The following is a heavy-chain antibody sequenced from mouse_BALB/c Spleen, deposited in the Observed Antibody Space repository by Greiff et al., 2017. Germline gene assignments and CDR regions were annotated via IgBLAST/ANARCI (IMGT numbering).Heavy chain of an antibody. CDR3: ARDRDYGSRGWFAY. J-gene: IGHJ3*01. D-gene: IGHD1-1*01. V-gene: IGHV5-9-4*01. CDR2: ISSGGSYT. Sequence: EVHLVESGGGLVKPGGSLKLSCAASGFTFSSYAMSWVRQSPEKRLEWVAEISSGGSYTYYPATVTGRFTISRDNAKNTLYLEMSSLRSEDTAMYYCARDRDYGSRGWFAYWGQGTLVTVSA. CDR1: GFTFSSYA.